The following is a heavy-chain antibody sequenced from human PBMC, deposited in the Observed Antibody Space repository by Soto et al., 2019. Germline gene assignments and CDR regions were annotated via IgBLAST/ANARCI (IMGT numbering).Heavy chain of an antibody. J-gene: IGHJ6*02. D-gene: IGHD2-2*01. Sequence: SETLSLTCAVYGGSFSGYYWSWIRQPPGKGLEWIGEINHSGSTNYNPSLKSRVTISVDTSKNQFSLKLSSVTAADTAVYHCASMFANCSSTSCYYGMDVWGQGTTVTVSS. CDR1: GGSFSGYY. CDR2: INHSGST. V-gene: IGHV4-34*01. CDR3: ASMFANCSSTSCYYGMDV.